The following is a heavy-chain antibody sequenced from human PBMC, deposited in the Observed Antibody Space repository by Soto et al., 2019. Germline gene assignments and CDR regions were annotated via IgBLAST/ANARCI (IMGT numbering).Heavy chain of an antibody. Sequence: QITLKESGPTLVKPTQPLTLTCSFSGFSLTTSGVGVAWIRQPPGKALEWLALIYWTDDKRYSPSLKNRLTITKDTSKNQVVLTMTDMDPVDTATYYCAHLSDAETVTGTGLDSWGQGALVTVSS. D-gene: IGHD6-19*01. CDR2: IYWTDDK. V-gene: IGHV2-5*01. CDR1: GFSLTTSGVG. J-gene: IGHJ4*02. CDR3: AHLSDAETVTGTGLDS.